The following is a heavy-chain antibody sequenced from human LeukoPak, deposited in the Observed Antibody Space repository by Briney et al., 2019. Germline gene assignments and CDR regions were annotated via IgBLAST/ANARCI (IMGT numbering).Heavy chain of an antibody. CDR3: ARGQFQRDY. D-gene: IGHD5-24*01. V-gene: IGHV4-34*01. J-gene: IGHJ4*02. CDR1: GGSFSGYY. Sequence: PSETLSLTCAVYGGSFSGYYWNWIRQPPGKGLEWIGEINHSGRTNYNPSLKSRVTISVDKSKKQFSLILSSVTAADTAVYYCARGQFQRDYWGQGTLVTVSS. CDR2: INHSGRT.